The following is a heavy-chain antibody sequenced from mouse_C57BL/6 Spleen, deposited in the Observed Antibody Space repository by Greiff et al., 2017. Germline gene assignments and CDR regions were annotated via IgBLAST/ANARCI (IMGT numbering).Heavy chain of an antibody. CDR1: GYTFTDYY. J-gene: IGHJ2*01. V-gene: IGHV1-76*01. CDR3: ASLPFDY. Sequence: QVQLKESGAELVRPGASVKLSCEASGYTFTDYYVNWVKQRPGQGLEWIARIYPGSGNTYYNEKFKGKATLTAEKSSSTAYMQLSSLTSEDSAVYFCASLPFDYWGQGTTLTVSS. CDR2: IYPGSGNT.